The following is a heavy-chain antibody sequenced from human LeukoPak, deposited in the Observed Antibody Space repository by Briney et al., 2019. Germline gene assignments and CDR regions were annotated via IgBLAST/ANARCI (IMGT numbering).Heavy chain of an antibody. CDR2: IKQDGSEK. CDR3: AREWQGGIAAAGTRIEGDY. CDR1: GFSVSGYW. J-gene: IGHJ4*02. Sequence: GGSLRLSCAVSGFSVSGYWMTWVRQAPGKGLEWVANIKQDGSEKNYADSVKGRFTISRDNAENSLFLQMNSLRVEDTAVYYCAREWQGGIAAAGTRIEGDYWGQGTLVAVSS. D-gene: IGHD6-13*01. V-gene: IGHV3-7*01.